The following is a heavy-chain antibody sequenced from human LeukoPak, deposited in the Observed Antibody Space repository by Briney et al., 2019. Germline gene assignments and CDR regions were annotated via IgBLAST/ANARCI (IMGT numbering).Heavy chain of an antibody. CDR3: ARGGYGDPPSY. CDR1: GFTVSSNY. V-gene: IGHV3-53*01. CDR2: IYSGGST. Sequence: GGSLSLSCAASGFTVSSNYMSWVRQAPGKGLEWVSVIYSGGSTYYADSVKGRFTISRDNSKNTLYLQMNSLRAEDTAVYYCARGGYGDPPSYWGQGTLVTVSS. J-gene: IGHJ4*02. D-gene: IGHD4-17*01.